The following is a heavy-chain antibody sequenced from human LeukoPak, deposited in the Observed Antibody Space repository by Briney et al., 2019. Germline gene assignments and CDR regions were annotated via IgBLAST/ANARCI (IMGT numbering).Heavy chain of an antibody. CDR2: INHSGST. J-gene: IGHJ3*02. CDR3: ARGGSRWYLGDAFDI. V-gene: IGHV4-34*01. D-gene: IGHD6-13*01. CDR1: GGSFSGYY. Sequence: PSETLSLTCAVYGGSFSGYYWSWVRQPPGKGLEWIGEINHSGSTNYNPSLKSRVTISVDTSKNQFSLKLSSVTAADTAVYYCARGGSRWYLGDAFDIWGQGTMVTVSS.